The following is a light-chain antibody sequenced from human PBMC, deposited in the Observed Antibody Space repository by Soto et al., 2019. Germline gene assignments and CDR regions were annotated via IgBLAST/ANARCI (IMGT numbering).Light chain of an antibody. CDR3: QQYNSYPFT. J-gene: IGKJ2*01. CDR2: KAS. Sequence: DIQMTQSPSTLSASVGDRVTITCRASQSIGSWLAWYQQKPGKAPNLLIYKASSLESGVPSRFSGSGSGTEFTLTISSLQPDDFATYYCQQYNSYPFTFGQGNKLEIK. CDR1: QSIGSW. V-gene: IGKV1-5*03.